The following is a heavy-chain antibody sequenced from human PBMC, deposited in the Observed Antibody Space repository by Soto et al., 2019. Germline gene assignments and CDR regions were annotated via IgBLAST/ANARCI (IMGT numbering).Heavy chain of an antibody. D-gene: IGHD3-10*01. CDR2: CKWNSGDV. Sequence: PGGSLRLSCAASGFTFGDYAMHWVRQVPGKGLEWVSGCKWNSGDVGYADSVKGRFTISRDNAKNSLYLQMNRQRPEDTAVYYCDKDRSSGSPYYGMDFWGQGTMVTVSS. CDR1: GFTFGDYA. J-gene: IGHJ6*02. CDR3: DKDRSSGSPYYGMDF. V-gene: IGHV3-9*01.